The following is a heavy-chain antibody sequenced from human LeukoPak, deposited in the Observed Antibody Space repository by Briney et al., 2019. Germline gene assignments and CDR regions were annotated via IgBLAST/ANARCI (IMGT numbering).Heavy chain of an antibody. CDR2: INYSGST. J-gene: IGHJ4*02. V-gene: IGHV4-34*01. D-gene: IGHD6-19*01. Sequence: SETLSLTCAVYGGSLSDYYWSWIRQSPGKGLEWIGEINYSGSTNFNPSLKSRVSISVDTSKNQFSLKLSSVTAADTAVYYCARDLEGSGPSDTFEYWGQGTLVTVSS. CDR3: ARDLEGSGPSDTFEY. CDR1: GGSLSDYY.